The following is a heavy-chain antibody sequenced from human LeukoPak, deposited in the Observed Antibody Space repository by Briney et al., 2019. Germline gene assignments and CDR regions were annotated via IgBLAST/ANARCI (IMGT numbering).Heavy chain of an antibody. V-gene: IGHV3-30*03. CDR2: ISYDGRNK. CDR3: AREVPLSGNSIAAFDI. Sequence: GGSLRLSCAASGFTFSSYGMHWVRQAPGKGLEWVAVISYDGRNKYYADSVKGRFTISRDSSKNTLCVQMDSLRAEDMALYYCAREVPLSGNSIAAFDIWGQGTMVTVSS. J-gene: IGHJ3*02. CDR1: GFTFSSYG. D-gene: IGHD4-23*01.